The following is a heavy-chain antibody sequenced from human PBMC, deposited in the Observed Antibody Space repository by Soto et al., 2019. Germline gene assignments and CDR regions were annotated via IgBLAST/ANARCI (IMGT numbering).Heavy chain of an antibody. D-gene: IGHD2-2*01. Sequence: SETLSLTCAVYGGSFSGYYWSWIRQPPGKGLEWIGEINHSGSTNYNPSLKSRVTISVDTSKNQFSLKLSSVTAADTAVYYCARGLRYCSSTSCSPPSYFDYWGQGTLVTVSS. J-gene: IGHJ4*02. CDR2: INHSGST. CDR1: GGSFSGYY. CDR3: ARGLRYCSSTSCSPPSYFDY. V-gene: IGHV4-34*01.